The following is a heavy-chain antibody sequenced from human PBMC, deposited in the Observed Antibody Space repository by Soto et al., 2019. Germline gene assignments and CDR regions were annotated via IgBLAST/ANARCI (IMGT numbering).Heavy chain of an antibody. CDR2: INPDNGNT. J-gene: IGHJ5*02. CDR1: GYTFTRYT. CDR3: ARRIATGQLDP. Sequence: ASVKVSCKASGYTFTRYTMNWVRQAPGQRLEWMGWINPDNGNTKSSQKFQDRVTITRDTSASTAYMDLSSLRSEDTAVYYCARRIATGQLDPWGQGTLVTVSS. V-gene: IGHV1-3*01. D-gene: IGHD2-15*01.